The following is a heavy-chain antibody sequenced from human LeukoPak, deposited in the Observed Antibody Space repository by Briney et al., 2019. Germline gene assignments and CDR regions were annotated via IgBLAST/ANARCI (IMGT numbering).Heavy chain of an antibody. CDR3: AKDFVVVPGNVNYFDY. D-gene: IGHD2-21*02. V-gene: IGHV3-48*01. CDR1: GFTFSDYN. J-gene: IGHJ4*02. Sequence: GGSLRLSCAAAGFTFSDYNMNWVRQVPGKGLESVSYMSRSGDIIYYADSVKGRFTVSRDNSKNTLYVQMKSLRAEDTAVYYCAKDFVVVPGNVNYFDYWGQGTLVTVSS. CDR2: MSRSGDII.